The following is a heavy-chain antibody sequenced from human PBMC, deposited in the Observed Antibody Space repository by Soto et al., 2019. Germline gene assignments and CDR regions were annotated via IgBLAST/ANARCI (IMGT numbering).Heavy chain of an antibody. V-gene: IGHV4-30-2*01. Sequence: SETLSLTCTVSGGSIRSDDYCWSWIRQPPGQGLEWIGYICHSGNTYYNPSLKSRVTTSLDRSKNQFSLNLSSVTAADTAVYYCARVWFGESSWFDPWGQGTLVTVSS. CDR2: ICHSGNT. CDR1: GGSIRSDDYC. D-gene: IGHD3-10*01. CDR3: ARVWFGESSWFDP. J-gene: IGHJ5*02.